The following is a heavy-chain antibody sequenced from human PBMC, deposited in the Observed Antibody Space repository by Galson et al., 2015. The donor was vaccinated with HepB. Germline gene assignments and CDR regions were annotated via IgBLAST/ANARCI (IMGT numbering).Heavy chain of an antibody. J-gene: IGHJ4*02. CDR1: GGSISITSYY. V-gene: IGHV4-39*01. CDR3: ARQGDYDFWSGHY. Sequence: SETLSLTCSVSGGSISITSYYWGWVRQPPGRGLEWIGSIFHSGNTYYNPSLKSRITIFVDTSKNQFSLKLTSVTAADTAVYYCARQGDYDFWSGHYWGQGTLVTVSS. CDR2: IFHSGNT. D-gene: IGHD3-3*01.